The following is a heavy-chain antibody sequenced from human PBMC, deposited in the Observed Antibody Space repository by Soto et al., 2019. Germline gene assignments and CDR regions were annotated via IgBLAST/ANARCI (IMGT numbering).Heavy chain of an antibody. CDR3: ARITCGFESRARIDS. J-gene: IGHJ4*02. D-gene: IGHD2-21*01. CDR1: VGSIRSGGYD. V-gene: IGHV4-31*03. CDR2: INYSGST. Sequence: QVQLQESGPGLVKPSQTLSLTCSVSVGSIRSGGYDWSWIRQHPGKGLECIGYINYSGSTYYNPFLQERSNTSVDMAPNQFPLEPGSVACGGPAVYFCARITCGFESRARIDSWGQGTLVTVSS.